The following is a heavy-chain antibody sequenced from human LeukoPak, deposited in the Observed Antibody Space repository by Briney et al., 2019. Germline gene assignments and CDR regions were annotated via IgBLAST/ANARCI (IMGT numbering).Heavy chain of an antibody. CDR3: AREAAMAPANWSDP. V-gene: IGHV1-2*02. CDR2: INPNSGGT. CDR1: GYTFTGYY. Sequence: GASVKVSCKASGYTFTGYYMHWVRQAPGQGLEWMGWINPNSGGTNYAQKFQGRVTMTRDTSISTAYMELSRLRSDDTAVYYCAREAAMAPANWSDPWGQGTLVTVSS. J-gene: IGHJ5*02. D-gene: IGHD5-18*01.